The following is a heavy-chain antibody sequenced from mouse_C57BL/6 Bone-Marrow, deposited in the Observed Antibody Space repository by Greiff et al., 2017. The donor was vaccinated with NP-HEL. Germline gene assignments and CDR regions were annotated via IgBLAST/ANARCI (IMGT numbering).Heavy chain of an antibody. D-gene: IGHD2-3*01. CDR1: GFSLTSYG. Sequence: QVQLQQPGPGLVQPSQSLSITCTVSGFSLTSYGVHWVRQSPGKGLEWLGVIWSGGSTDYNAAFISRLSISKDNSKSQVFFKMNSLQADDTAIYYCATHDGYLYYYAMDYWGQGTSVTVSS. CDR2: IWSGGST. J-gene: IGHJ4*01. V-gene: IGHV2-2*01. CDR3: ATHDGYLYYYAMDY.